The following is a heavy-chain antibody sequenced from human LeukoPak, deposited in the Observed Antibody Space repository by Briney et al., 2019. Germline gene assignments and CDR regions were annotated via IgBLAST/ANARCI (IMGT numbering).Heavy chain of an antibody. CDR1: GFTFSSYW. D-gene: IGHD5-24*01. J-gene: IGHJ4*02. CDR3: ARVNYKRDDY. Sequence: GGSLRLSCAASGFTFSSYWMHWVRQAPGKGLVWVSRINSHGSSTSYADSVNGRFTISRDNAKNTLYMQMNSMRAEDTAVYYCARVNYKRDDYWGKGTLVTVSS. V-gene: IGHV3-74*01. CDR2: INSHGSST.